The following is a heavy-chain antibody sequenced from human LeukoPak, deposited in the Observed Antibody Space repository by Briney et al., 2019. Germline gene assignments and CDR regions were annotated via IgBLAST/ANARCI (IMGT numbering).Heavy chain of an antibody. D-gene: IGHD3-3*01. Sequence: PGGSLRLSCAASGFTFSSYWKSWVRQAPGKGLEWVANIKQDGSEKYYVDSVKGRFTISRDNAKNSLYLQMNSLRAEDTAVYYCARDSEGLLRGAYFDYWGQGTLVTVSS. V-gene: IGHV3-7*01. J-gene: IGHJ4*02. CDR1: GFTFSSYW. CDR2: IKQDGSEK. CDR3: ARDSEGLLRGAYFDY.